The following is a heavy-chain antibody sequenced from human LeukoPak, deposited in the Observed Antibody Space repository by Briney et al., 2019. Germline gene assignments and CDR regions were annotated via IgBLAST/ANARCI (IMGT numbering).Heavy chain of an antibody. V-gene: IGHV4-39*07. CDR3: ARNRGWYATDV. CDR2: IYSSGTT. CDR1: GGSISSNSHY. D-gene: IGHD6-19*01. Sequence: PSETLSLTCTVSGGSISSNSHYWGWIRQPPGKGLEWIGSIYSSGTTYYNPSLRSRLTISADTSKNLFSLKLGSVAAADTAVYYCARNRGWYATDVWGQGAAVTVSS. J-gene: IGHJ6*02.